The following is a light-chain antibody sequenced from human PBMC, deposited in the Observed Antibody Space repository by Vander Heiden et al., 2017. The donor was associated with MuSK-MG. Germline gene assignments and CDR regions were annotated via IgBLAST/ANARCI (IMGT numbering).Light chain of an antibody. CDR3: AAWDDSLSGV. Sequence: QSVLTQPPSASGTPGQRVTISCSGSSSHIGSNSVSWYQQLPGTAPKLLIYRNNQRPAGVPARFSGSKSGASASLAISGLRSEDEADYYCAAWDDSLSGVFGGGTKLTVL. CDR1: SSHIGSNS. CDR2: RNN. J-gene: IGLJ3*02. V-gene: IGLV1-47*01.